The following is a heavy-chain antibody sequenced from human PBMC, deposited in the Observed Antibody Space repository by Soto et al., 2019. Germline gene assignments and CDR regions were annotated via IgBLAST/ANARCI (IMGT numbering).Heavy chain of an antibody. Sequence: QVQLVQSGAEVKKPGASVKVSCKASGYTFTSYGISWVRQAPGQGLEWMGWISAYNGNTNYAQKLPGRVTMTTDTSTSTGYMELRGLRSDDTAVYYCEGDRFRSGRDAFDIWGQGTMVTVSS. CDR2: ISAYNGNT. J-gene: IGHJ3*02. D-gene: IGHD3-3*01. V-gene: IGHV1-18*01. CDR3: EGDRFRSGRDAFDI. CDR1: GYTFTSYG.